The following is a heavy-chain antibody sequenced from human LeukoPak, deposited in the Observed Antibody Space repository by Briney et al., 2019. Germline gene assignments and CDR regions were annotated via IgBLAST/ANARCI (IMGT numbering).Heavy chain of an antibody. CDR1: GYTLTELS. J-gene: IGHJ3*02. CDR2: INPSGGSA. V-gene: IGHV1-46*01. CDR3: ATPSHCSSTSCYEDDAFDI. Sequence: ASVKVSCKVSGYTLTELSMHWVRQAPGQGLEWMGIINPSGGSASYAQKFQGRVTMTRDMSTSTVYMELSSLRSEDTAVYYCATPSHCSSTSCYEDDAFDIWGQGTMVTVSS. D-gene: IGHD2-2*01.